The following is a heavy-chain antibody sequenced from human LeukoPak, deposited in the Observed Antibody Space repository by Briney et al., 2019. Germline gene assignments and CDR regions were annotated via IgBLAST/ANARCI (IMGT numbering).Heavy chain of an antibody. J-gene: IGHJ4*02. CDR2: FDPEDGET. CDR1: GYTLTELS. D-gene: IGHD1-20*01. V-gene: IGHV1-24*01. CDR3: ATDQHNWNYFDY. Sequence: ASVKVSCKVSGYTLTELSMHWVRQAPGKGLEWMGGFDPEDGETIYAQKFQGRVTMTEDTSTDTAYMELSSLRSEDTAVYYCATDQHNWNYFDYWGQGTLVTVSS.